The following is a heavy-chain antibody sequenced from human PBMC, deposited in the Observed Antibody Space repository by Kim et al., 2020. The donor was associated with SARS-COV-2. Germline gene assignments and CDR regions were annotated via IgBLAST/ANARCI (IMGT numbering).Heavy chain of an antibody. D-gene: IGHD1-26*01. V-gene: IGHV4-39*01. CDR3: ARHSQASGDYYVAFDS. J-gene: IGHJ4*02. Sequence: SETLSLTCNVSGGSISGGTHYWGWVRQPPGKALEWIGSFYYSGSYSYNPSLDGRVTMSVDTANNRLSLKLTSMTAADTAIYYCARHSQASGDYYVAFDSWGQAILVTVST. CDR1: GGSISGGTHY. CDR2: FYYSGSY.